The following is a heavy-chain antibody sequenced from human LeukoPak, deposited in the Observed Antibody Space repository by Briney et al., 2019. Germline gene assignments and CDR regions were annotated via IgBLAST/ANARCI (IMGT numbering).Heavy chain of an antibody. CDR3: TRDLY. J-gene: IGHJ4*02. Sequence: PGGSLRPSCTVSGFTFGDYAMNWVRQAPGKGLEWVGFIRSKASGGTPEYAASVKGRFTISRDDSKSIAYLQMNSLKTEDTAVYYCTRDLYWGQGTLVTVSS. CDR1: GFTFGDYA. V-gene: IGHV3-49*04. CDR2: IRSKASGGTP.